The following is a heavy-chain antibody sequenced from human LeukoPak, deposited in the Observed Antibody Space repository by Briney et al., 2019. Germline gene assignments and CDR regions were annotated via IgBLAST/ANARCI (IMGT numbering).Heavy chain of an antibody. D-gene: IGHD2-21*01. CDR2: TSSSDAGT. V-gene: IGHV3-23*01. Sequence: GGSLRLSCAAFGFPLSSYAMSWVRQAPGKGVEWVSATSSSDAGTYHADSVRGRFTISRDSSKNTLYLQMNSLRVEDAAVYYCARAPVTSCRGAYCYPFDYWGQGTLVTVSS. CDR3: ARAPVTSCRGAYCYPFDY. CDR1: GFPLSSYA. J-gene: IGHJ4*02.